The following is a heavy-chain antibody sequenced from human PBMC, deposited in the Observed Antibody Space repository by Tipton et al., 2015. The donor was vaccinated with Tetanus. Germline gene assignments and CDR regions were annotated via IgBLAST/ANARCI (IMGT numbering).Heavy chain of an antibody. CDR3: ARGRGYESPYYYYGMDV. D-gene: IGHD5-12*01. CDR1: GFTFDDYA. J-gene: IGHJ6*02. Sequence: SLRLSCAASGFTFDDYAMHWARQAPGKGLEWVSSISWNSGSIGYADSVKGRFTISRDNSKNTLYLQMNSLRAEDTAVYYCARGRGYESPYYYYGMDVWGQGTTVTVSS. V-gene: IGHV3-9*01. CDR2: ISWNSGSI.